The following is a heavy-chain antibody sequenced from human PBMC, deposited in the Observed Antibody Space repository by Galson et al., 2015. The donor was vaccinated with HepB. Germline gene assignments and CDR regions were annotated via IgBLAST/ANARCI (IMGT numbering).Heavy chain of an antibody. Sequence: SLRLSCASSGFTLSTYSMNWVRQAPGKGLEWVSSISSSSLYVYYADSVRGRFTVSRDNAKDSHYLQMNSLRAEDTAVYFCARVYGSGSYGYGMDVWGQGTTVTVS. D-gene: IGHD3-10*01. J-gene: IGHJ6*02. CDR2: ISSSSLYV. V-gene: IGHV3-21*01. CDR1: GFTLSTYS. CDR3: ARVYGSGSYGYGMDV.